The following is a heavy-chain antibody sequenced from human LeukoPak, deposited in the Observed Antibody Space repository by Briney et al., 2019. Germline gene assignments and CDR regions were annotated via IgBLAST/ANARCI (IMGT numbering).Heavy chain of an antibody. CDR3: ARAREPYGDLVN. CDR1: GGSISSYY. Sequence: SETLSLTCTVSGGSISSYYWSWIRQPPGKGLEWIGYIYYSGSTNYNPSLKSRVTISVDTSKNQFSLKLSSVTAADTAVYYCARAREPYGDLVNWGQGTLVTVSS. D-gene: IGHD4-17*01. CDR2: IYYSGST. J-gene: IGHJ4*02. V-gene: IGHV4-59*01.